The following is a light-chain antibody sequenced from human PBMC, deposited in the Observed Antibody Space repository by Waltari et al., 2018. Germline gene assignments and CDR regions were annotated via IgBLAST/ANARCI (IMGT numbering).Light chain of an antibody. CDR3: QAWDSTTGV. CDR1: KLGEKY. Sequence: SYELPQPPSVSVSPGRTASITWSGDKLGEKYAYWYQQKPGQSPVLVIYQDSERPSGIPERFSGSNSGHTATLTISGAQAMDEADYYCQAWDSTTGVFGTGTKVTVL. V-gene: IGLV3-1*01. J-gene: IGLJ1*01. CDR2: QDS.